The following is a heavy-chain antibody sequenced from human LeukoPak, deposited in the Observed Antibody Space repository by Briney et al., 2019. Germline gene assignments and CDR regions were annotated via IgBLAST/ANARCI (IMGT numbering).Heavy chain of an antibody. D-gene: IGHD3-22*01. V-gene: IGHV1-2*02. CDR3: ARVPNYDSSGYYPFDY. CDR2: INPNSGGT. Sequence: SVTVSCKASGYTFTGYYMHWVRQAPGQGLEWMGWINPNSGGTNYAQKFQGRVTMTRDTSISTAYMELSRLRSDDTAVYYCARVPNYDSSGYYPFDYWGQGTLVTVSS. CDR1: GYTFTGYY. J-gene: IGHJ4*02.